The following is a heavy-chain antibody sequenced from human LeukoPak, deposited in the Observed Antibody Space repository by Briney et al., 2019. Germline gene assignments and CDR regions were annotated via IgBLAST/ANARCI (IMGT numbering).Heavy chain of an antibody. Sequence: SETLSLTCAVYGGSFSGYYWSWIRQPQGKGLEWIGEINHSGSTNYNPSLKSRVTISVDTSKNQFSLKLSSVTAADTAVYYCARTTVTKFDAFDYWGQGTLVTVSS. CDR2: INHSGST. V-gene: IGHV4-34*01. J-gene: IGHJ4*02. D-gene: IGHD4-17*01. CDR3: ARTTVTKFDAFDY. CDR1: GGSFSGYY.